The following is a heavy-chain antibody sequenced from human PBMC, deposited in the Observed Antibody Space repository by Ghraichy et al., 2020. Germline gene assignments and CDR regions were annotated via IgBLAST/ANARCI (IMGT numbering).Heavy chain of an antibody. CDR1: GYTFTSYD. J-gene: IGHJ3*02. CDR3: ARKPAGYSSIQQDAFDI. D-gene: IGHD6-13*01. CDR2: MNPNSGNT. Sequence: ASVKVSCKASGYTFTSYDMNWVRQATGQGLEWMGWMNPNSGNTGYAQKFQGRVTMTRNTSISTAYMELSSLRSEDTAVYYCARKPAGYSSIQQDAFDIWGQGTMVTVSS. V-gene: IGHV1-8*01.